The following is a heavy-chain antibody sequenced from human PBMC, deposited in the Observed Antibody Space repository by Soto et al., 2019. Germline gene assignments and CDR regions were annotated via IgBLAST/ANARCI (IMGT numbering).Heavy chain of an antibody. D-gene: IGHD3-22*01. CDR1: GDSISRIDYY. CDR3: GREGGSYDCGGYLIRCAFDI. CDR2: IYFRGNT. J-gene: IGHJ3*02. Sequence: PSETLSLTCSVSGDSISRIDYYWTWIRQHPEKGLEWIGTIYFRGNTYYSPSLQSRLTISVDKSKDQFSLKLMCVTAADTAVYYCGREGGSYDCGGYLIRCAFDIWGQGTMVTVSS. V-gene: IGHV4-31*03.